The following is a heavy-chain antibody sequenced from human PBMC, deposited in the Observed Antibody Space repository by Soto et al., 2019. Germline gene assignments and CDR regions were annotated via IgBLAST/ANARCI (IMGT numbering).Heavy chain of an antibody. CDR1: GFLLRTSGVG. V-gene: IGHV2-5*01. D-gene: IGHD6-19*01. CDR3: AKSGSSGWYGWFDP. J-gene: IGHJ5*02. CDR2: IYWNDDK. Sequence: SGPTLVNPTQTLTLTCIFSGFLLRTSGVGVGWIRQPPGKALEWLGFIYWNDDKRYSPSLKSRLTITKDTSKNLVVLTMTNMDPVDTATYYCAKSGSSGWYGWFDPWGQGTLVTVSS.